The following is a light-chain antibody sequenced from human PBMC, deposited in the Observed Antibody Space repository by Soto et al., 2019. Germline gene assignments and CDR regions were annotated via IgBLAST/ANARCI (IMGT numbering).Light chain of an antibody. CDR1: QSVSSN. CDR3: QQYNNWLSWT. CDR2: GAS. Sequence: EIVMTQSPATLSVSPGERATLSCRASQSVSSNLAWYQQKPGQAPRLLIYGASTRATGIPARFSGSGSGTEFTLTFSSLQSEDFAVYYWQQYNNWLSWTFGQGTKVEIK. V-gene: IGKV3-15*01. J-gene: IGKJ1*01.